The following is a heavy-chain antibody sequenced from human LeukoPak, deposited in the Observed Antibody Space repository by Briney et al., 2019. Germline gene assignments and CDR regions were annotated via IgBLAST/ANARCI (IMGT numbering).Heavy chain of an antibody. CDR1: GGSTNSYY. J-gene: IGHJ4*02. CDR2: IYTSGST. V-gene: IGHV4-4*09. Sequence: RSSETLSLTCTVSGGSTNSYYWSWIRQPPGKGLEWIGYIYTSGSTNYNPSLKSRVTISVDTSKNQFSLKLSSVTAADTAVYYCARHEGVVVAAGFDYWGRGTLVTVSS. D-gene: IGHD2-15*01. CDR3: ARHEGVVVAAGFDY.